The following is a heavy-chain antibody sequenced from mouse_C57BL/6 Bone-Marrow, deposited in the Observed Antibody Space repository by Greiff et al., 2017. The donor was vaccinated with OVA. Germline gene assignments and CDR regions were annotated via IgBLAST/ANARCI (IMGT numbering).Heavy chain of an antibody. D-gene: IGHD6-5*01. CDR3: ARSYYYFDY. CDR2: ISSGGSYT. CDR1: GFTFSSYG. V-gene: IGHV5-6*02. Sequence: EVMLVESGGDLEKPGGSLKLSCAASGFTFSSYGMSWVRQTPDKRLEWVATISSGGSYTYYPDSVKGRFTISRDNAKNTLYLQMSSLKSEDTAMYYCARSYYYFDYWGQGTTLTVSS. J-gene: IGHJ2*01.